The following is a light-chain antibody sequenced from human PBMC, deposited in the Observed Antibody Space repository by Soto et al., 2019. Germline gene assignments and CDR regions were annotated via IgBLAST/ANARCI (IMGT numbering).Light chain of an antibody. CDR2: GAS. V-gene: IGKV3-15*01. Sequence: IVLTQSPATLSVSPGDTATLSCRANQSVSSNLAWYQQKPGQAPRLLIYGASTRATAIPARFSGSGSGTDFTLTISRLEPEGSAVYYCQQYGSSGLTFGGGTKVDIK. J-gene: IGKJ4*01. CDR1: QSVSSN. CDR3: QQYGSSGLT.